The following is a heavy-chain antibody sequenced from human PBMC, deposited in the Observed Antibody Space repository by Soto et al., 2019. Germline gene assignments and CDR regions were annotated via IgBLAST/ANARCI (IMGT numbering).Heavy chain of an antibody. J-gene: IGHJ4*02. V-gene: IGHV3-23*01. Sequence: PGGSLRLSCAASGFTFSSYAMSWVRQTPEKGLEWVSGISGSGVSTYYADSVKGRFTISRDNSKNTLYLQMNSLRAEDTAVYYCARDNTYYYDSSGYPVEDYWGQGTPVTVSS. D-gene: IGHD3-22*01. CDR2: ISGSGVST. CDR3: ARDNTYYYDSSGYPVEDY. CDR1: GFTFSSYA.